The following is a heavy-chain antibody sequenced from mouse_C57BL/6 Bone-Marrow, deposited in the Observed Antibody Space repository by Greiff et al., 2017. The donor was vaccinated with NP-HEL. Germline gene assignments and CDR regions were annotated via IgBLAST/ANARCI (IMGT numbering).Heavy chain of an antibody. J-gene: IGHJ4*01. Sequence: VQLQQSGAELVKPGASVKISCKASGYAFSSYWMNWVKQRPGKGLEWIGQIYPGDGDTNYNGQFKGKATLTADKSSSTAYMQLSSLTSEDSAVYFCARGSSYVLYYAMDYWGQGTSVTVSS. CDR2: IYPGDGDT. D-gene: IGHD1-1*01. CDR1: GYAFSSYW. CDR3: ARGSSYVLYYAMDY. V-gene: IGHV1-80*01.